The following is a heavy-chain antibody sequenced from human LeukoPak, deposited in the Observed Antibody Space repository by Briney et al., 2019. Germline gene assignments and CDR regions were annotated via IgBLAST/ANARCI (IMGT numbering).Heavy chain of an antibody. CDR2: IYYSGST. J-gene: IGHJ5*02. V-gene: IGHV4-59*01. CDR3: AREYGSGRFDP. CDR1: GGSISSYY. D-gene: IGHD3-10*01. Sequence: SETLSLTCTVSGGSISSYYWSWIRQPPGKGLEWIGYIYYSGSTNYNPSLKSRVTISVDTSKNQFSLKLSSVTAADTVVYYCAREYGSGRFDPWGQGTLVTVSS.